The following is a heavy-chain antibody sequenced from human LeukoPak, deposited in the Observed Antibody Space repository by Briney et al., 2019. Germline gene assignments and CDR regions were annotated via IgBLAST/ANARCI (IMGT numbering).Heavy chain of an antibody. CDR2: INPNSGGT. CDR1: GYTFTGHY. V-gene: IGHV1-2*02. J-gene: IGHJ6*03. Sequence: ASVKVSCKASGYTFTGHYMHWVRQAPGQGLEWMGWINPNSGGTNYAQKFQGRVTMTRDTSISTAYMELSRLRSDDTAVYYCARGEQQLVLYYYYMDVWGKGTTVTVSS. D-gene: IGHD6-13*01. CDR3: ARGEQQLVLYYYYMDV.